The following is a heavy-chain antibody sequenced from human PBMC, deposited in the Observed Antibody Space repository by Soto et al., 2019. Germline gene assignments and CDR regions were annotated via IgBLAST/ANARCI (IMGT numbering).Heavy chain of an antibody. D-gene: IGHD6-19*01. CDR3: ARDDAVPCVSDRIDY. CDR2: AYHNELT. CDR1: GDSVTSNVW. V-gene: IGHV4-4*02. Sequence: SETLSLSCAVSGDSVTSNVWWSWVRQPPWKGLEWIGEAYHNELTDYNPSLKSRVTMSVDTSKNEFSLKLTSLTAADTAIYYCARDDAVPCVSDRIDYWGQGTLIHVTT. J-gene: IGHJ4*02.